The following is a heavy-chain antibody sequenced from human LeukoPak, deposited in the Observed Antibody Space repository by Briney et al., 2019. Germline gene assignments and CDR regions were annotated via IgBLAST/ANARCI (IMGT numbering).Heavy chain of an antibody. CDR1: GGSFSGYY. D-gene: IGHD5-12*01. CDR2: INHSGST. J-gene: IGHJ4*02. CDR3: ATGSGYASYHVGFDY. Sequence: PSETLSLTCAVYGGSFSGYYWSWIRQPPGKGLEWIGEINHSGSTNYNPSLKSRVTISVDTSKNQFSLKLSSVTAADTAVYYCATGSGYASYHVGFDYWGQGTLVTVSS. V-gene: IGHV4-34*01.